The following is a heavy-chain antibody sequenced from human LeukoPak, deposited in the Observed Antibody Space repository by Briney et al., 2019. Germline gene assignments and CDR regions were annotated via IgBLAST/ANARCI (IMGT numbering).Heavy chain of an antibody. CDR3: ARQDYDFWSGYSGRNNWFDP. V-gene: IGHV5-51*01. D-gene: IGHD3-3*01. CDR2: IYPGDSDT. CDR1: GYSFTSYW. Sequence: GESLKISCKGSGYSFTSYWIGWVRQMPGKGLEWMGIIYPGDSDTRYSPSFQGQVTISADKSISTAYLQWSSLKASDTAMYYCARQDYDFWSGYSGRNNWFDPWGQGTLVTLSS. J-gene: IGHJ5*02.